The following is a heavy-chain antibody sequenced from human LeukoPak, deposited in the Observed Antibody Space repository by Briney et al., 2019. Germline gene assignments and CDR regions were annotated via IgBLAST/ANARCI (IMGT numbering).Heavy chain of an antibody. Sequence: PGGTLRLSCGASGFTFSSHGMNWVRQAPGKGLEWVSGISPSGGSTYYADSVKGRFTISRDNSKNTLYLQMNSLRAEDTAVYYCAKEGNLYYFDYWGQGTLVTVSS. CDR2: ISPSGGST. V-gene: IGHV3-23*01. CDR3: AKEGNLYYFDY. CDR1: GFTFSSHG. J-gene: IGHJ4*02.